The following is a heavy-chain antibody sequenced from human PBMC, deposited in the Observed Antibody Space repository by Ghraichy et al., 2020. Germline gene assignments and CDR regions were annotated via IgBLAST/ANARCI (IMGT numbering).Heavy chain of an antibody. CDR1: GFTFSSYA. J-gene: IGHJ4*02. V-gene: IGHV3-64D*06. D-gene: IGHD3-10*01. CDR3: VKDHMVRGVKLLGYFDY. Sequence: GGSLRLSCSASGFTFSSYAMHWVRQAPGKGLEYVSAISSNGGSTYYADSVKGRFTISRDNSKNTLYLQMSSLRAEDTAVYYCVKDHMVRGVKLLGYFDYWGQGTLVTVSS. CDR2: ISSNGGST.